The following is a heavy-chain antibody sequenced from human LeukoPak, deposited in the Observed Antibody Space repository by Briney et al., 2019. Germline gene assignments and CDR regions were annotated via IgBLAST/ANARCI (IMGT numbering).Heavy chain of an antibody. CDR3: ARGGSYSFGYGYYGMDV. J-gene: IGHJ6*02. V-gene: IGHV3-74*01. Sequence: GGSLRLSCAASGFTFSGYWMHWVRQAPGKGLVWVSRINSDGSSTSYADSVKGRFTISRDNAKNTLYLQMNSLRAEDTAVYYCARGGSYSFGYGYYGMDVWGQGTTVTVFS. CDR1: GFTFSGYW. CDR2: INSDGSST. D-gene: IGHD5-18*01.